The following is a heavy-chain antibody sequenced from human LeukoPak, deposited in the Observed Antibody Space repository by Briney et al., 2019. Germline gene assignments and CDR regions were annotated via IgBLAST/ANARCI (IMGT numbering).Heavy chain of an antibody. Sequence: PSETLSLTCTVSGGSIRSSYYYWGWIRQPPGKGLEWIGSIYDSGSTYYNPSLEGRVTILVDTSRNHFSVKLSSVTAADTAVYYCARSQNYYGSGDYWSQGTLVTVSS. J-gene: IGHJ4*02. CDR1: GGSIRSSYYY. V-gene: IGHV4-39*07. CDR2: IYDSGST. CDR3: ARSQNYYGSGDY. D-gene: IGHD3-10*01.